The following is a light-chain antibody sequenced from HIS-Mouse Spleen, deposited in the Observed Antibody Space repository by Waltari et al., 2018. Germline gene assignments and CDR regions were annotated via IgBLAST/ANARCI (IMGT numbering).Light chain of an antibody. V-gene: IGLV2-23*01. CDR2: EGS. J-gene: IGLJ3*02. Sequence: QSALTQPASVSGSPGQSITISCTGPSSDVGSYNFFYWYQQHPGKAPKLMIYEGSKRPSGVSNRFSGSKSGNTASLTISGLQAEDEADYYCCSYAGSSTWVFGGGTKLTVL. CDR3: CSYAGSSTWV. CDR1: SSDVGSYNF.